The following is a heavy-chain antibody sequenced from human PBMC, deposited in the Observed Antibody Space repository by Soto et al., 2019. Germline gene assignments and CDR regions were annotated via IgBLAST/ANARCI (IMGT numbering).Heavy chain of an antibody. J-gene: IGHJ4*02. V-gene: IGHV3-23*01. CDR2: LSDSGDSI. CDR1: GFTFSSHA. Sequence: EVQLLESGGGLVQPGRSLRLSCTASGFTFSSHAMTWVRQAPGKGLEWVSGLSDSGDSIYYADSVKGRFTIYRDNSMNTLDLQMNTLRVEDTAVYYGAKGSSSWYAGFFDLWGQGTLVTVSS. CDR3: AKGSSSWYAGFFDL. D-gene: IGHD6-13*01.